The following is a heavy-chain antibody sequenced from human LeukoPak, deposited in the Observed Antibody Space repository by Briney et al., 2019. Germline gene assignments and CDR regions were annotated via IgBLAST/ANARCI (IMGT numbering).Heavy chain of an antibody. V-gene: IGHV4-61*02. CDR3: AREDLGYSRDYYYMDV. CDR1: GGSISSGSYY. J-gene: IGHJ6*03. D-gene: IGHD6-13*01. Sequence: SETLSLTCTVSGGSISSGSYYWSWIRQPAGKGLEWIGRIYTSGSTNYNPSLKSRVTISVDTSKNQFSLKLSSVTAADTAVYYCAREDLGYSRDYYYMDVWGKGTTVTISS. CDR2: IYTSGST.